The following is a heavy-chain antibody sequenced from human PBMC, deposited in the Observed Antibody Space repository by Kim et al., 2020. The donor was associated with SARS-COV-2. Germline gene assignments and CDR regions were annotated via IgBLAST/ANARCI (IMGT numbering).Heavy chain of an antibody. D-gene: IGHD4-4*01. V-gene: IGHV3-33*01. CDR2: IWYDGSNK. J-gene: IGHJ6*02. CDR3: ARDEQLDYHYGMDV. Sequence: GGSLRLSCAASGFTFSSYGMHWVRQAPGKGLEWVAVIWYDGSNKYYADSVKGRFTISRDNSKNTLYLQMNSLRAEDTAVYYCARDEQLDYHYGMDVWGQGTTVTVSS. CDR1: GFTFSSYG.